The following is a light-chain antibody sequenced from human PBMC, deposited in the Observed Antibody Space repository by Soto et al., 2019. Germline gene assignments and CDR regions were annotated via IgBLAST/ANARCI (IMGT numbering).Light chain of an antibody. V-gene: IGKV1-5*01. Sequence: DIQMTQPPSTLSASVGDRVTITCRASQSISSWLAWYQQKPGKAPKLLIYDASSLESGVPSRFSGSGSGTEFTLTISSLQPDDFATYYCQHLPWTFGQGTKVEIK. CDR2: DAS. CDR3: QHLPWT. J-gene: IGKJ1*01. CDR1: QSISSW.